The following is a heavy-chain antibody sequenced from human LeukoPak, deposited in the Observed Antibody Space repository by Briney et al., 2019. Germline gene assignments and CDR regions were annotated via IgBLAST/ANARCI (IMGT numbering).Heavy chain of an antibody. CDR2: LKPDGSDK. J-gene: IGHJ3*02. CDR3: AGEDMWAFDI. CDR1: GFTFNYYW. D-gene: IGHD2-15*01. V-gene: IGHV3-7*01. Sequence: GGSLRLSCAASGFTFNYYWMSWVRQAPGKGLEWVANLKPDGSDKYYVDSVKGRFTISRDNAKNSLYLQMNSLRAEDTAVYYCAGEDMWAFDIWGQGTMVTVSS.